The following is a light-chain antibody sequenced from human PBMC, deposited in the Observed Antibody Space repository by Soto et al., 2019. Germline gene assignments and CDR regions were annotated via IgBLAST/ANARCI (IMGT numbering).Light chain of an antibody. CDR3: QQLNSYSIVT. J-gene: IGKJ3*01. Sequence: DIQLTQSPSFLSASVGDRVTITCRASQDIRSYLAWYQQKPGKAPNLLIFGASSLQSGVPSRFSGSGSGTEFTLTISSLQPEDFATYYCQQLNSYSIVTFGPGTKVDIK. CDR1: QDIRSY. V-gene: IGKV1-9*01. CDR2: GAS.